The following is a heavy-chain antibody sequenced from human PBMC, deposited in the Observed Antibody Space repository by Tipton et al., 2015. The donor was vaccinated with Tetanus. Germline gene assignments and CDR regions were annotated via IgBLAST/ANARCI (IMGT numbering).Heavy chain of an antibody. CDR3: ARDQAGGARGWNCFDC. CDR2: IYNSGST. CDR1: GGSISTGGYY. D-gene: IGHD6-6*01. V-gene: IGHV4-31*03. Sequence: TLSLTCTVSGGSISTGGYYWSWIRQHPGKGLEWIGDIYNSGSTYYNPSLKSRVTISVDTSENHFSLKLKTETAADRAVYFCARDQAGGARGWNCFDCWGQGIQVPVSS. J-gene: IGHJ4*02.